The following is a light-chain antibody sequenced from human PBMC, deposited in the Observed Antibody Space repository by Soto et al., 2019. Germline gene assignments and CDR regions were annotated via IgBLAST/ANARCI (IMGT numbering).Light chain of an antibody. J-gene: IGLJ3*02. CDR3: QTWGTGLLV. CDR2: VNSDGSH. CDR1: SGHSSYA. V-gene: IGLV4-69*01. Sequence: QPVLTQLPSASASLGASVKLTCTLSSGHSSYAIAWHQQQPEKGPRYLMKVNSDGSHTKGDGIPDRFSGSSSGAERYLTISSLQSEDEADYYCQTWGTGLLVFGGGTKLTVL.